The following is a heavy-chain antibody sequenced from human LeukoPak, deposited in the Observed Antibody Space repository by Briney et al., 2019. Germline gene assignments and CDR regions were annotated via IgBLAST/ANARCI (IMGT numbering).Heavy chain of an antibody. Sequence: SETLSLTCTVSGGSISSYYWGWIRQPPGKGLEWIGSIYYSGSTYYNPSLKSRVTISVDTSKNQFSLKLSSVTAADTAVYYCAKGGGNRGVNPRPLYYFDYWGQGTLVTVSS. D-gene: IGHD3-10*01. V-gene: IGHV4-39*01. CDR2: IYYSGST. J-gene: IGHJ4*02. CDR3: AKGGGNRGVNPRPLYYFDY. CDR1: GGSISSYY.